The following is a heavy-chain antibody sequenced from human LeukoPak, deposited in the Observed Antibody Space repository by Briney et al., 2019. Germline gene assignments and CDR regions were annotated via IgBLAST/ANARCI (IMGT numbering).Heavy chain of an antibody. J-gene: IGHJ4*02. CDR2: IDYRGST. Sequence: SETLSLTCTVSGDSISTYYWSWIRQPPGKGLEWIAYIDYRGSTTYNPSLRSRVTISVDTSRNQFSLKLSSVTAADTAVYYCARHAGSSEYFDYWGQGTLVTVSS. CDR1: GDSISTYY. CDR3: ARHAGSSEYFDY. D-gene: IGHD3-10*01. V-gene: IGHV4-59*08.